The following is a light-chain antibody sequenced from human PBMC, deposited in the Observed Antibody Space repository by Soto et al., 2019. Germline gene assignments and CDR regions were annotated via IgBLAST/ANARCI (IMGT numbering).Light chain of an antibody. Sequence: EIVLTQSPATLSLSPGERATLSCRASQSVSSSLAWYQQKPGQAPRLLIYGASNGAARIPASFSRTGSGTVFPLTIRRVAPDYLVYYCRQQGCYRPHTFGGGTKVDIK. J-gene: IGKJ4*01. CDR2: GAS. V-gene: IGKV3-11*01. CDR1: QSVSSS. CDR3: QQGCYRPHT.